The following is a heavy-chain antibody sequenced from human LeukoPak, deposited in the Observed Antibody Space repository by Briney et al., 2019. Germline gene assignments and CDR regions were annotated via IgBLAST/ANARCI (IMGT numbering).Heavy chain of an antibody. V-gene: IGHV4-39*07. CDR1: GGSISSSSYY. Sequence: SETLSLTCTVSGGSISSSSYYWGWIRQPPGKGLEWIGSIYYSGSTYYNPSLKSRVTISVDTSKNQFSLKLSSVTAADTAVYYCARRVRQRYCSSTSCHSWFDPWGQGTLVTVSS. CDR2: IYYSGST. CDR3: ARRVRQRYCSSTSCHSWFDP. J-gene: IGHJ5*02. D-gene: IGHD2-2*02.